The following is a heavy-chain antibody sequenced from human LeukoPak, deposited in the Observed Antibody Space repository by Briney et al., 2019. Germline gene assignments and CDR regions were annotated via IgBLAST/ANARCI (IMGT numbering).Heavy chain of an antibody. Sequence: GASVKVSCKASGYIFSNYGITWVRQAPGQGLEWMGWINAYNGNIDYAQKFQDRVTMTTDTSTGTAYMELRSLRSDDTALYYCARKLILRPANHNWFDPWGQGTLVTVAS. J-gene: IGHJ5*02. D-gene: IGHD2-2*01. V-gene: IGHV1-18*01. CDR1: GYIFSNYG. CDR3: ARKLILRPANHNWFDP. CDR2: INAYNGNI.